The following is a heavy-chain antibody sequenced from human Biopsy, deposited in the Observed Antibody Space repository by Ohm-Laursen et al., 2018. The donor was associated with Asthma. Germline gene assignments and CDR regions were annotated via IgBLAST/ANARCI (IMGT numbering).Heavy chain of an antibody. D-gene: IGHD3-22*01. J-gene: IGHJ4*02. CDR3: ARAQDYYDSRGYYRSFDY. CDR2: IYYSGST. Sequence: TLSLTCTVSYGSITSGGYYWTWIRQHPGKGLEWIGFIYYSGSTYYNPSLKSRVSISIDTSKNQFSLKLSSVTAAGTAVYYCARAQDYYDSRGYYRSFDYWGRGTLVTVSS. V-gene: IGHV4-31*03. CDR1: YGSITSGGYY.